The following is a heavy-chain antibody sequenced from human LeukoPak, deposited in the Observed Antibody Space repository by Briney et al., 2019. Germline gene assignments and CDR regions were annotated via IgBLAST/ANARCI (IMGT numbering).Heavy chain of an antibody. CDR2: ISDTGEST. Sequence: GSLRLSCAASGFTFNRYGMNWVRQAPGKGLEWVSGISDTGESTYYVDSVKGRFTISRDNSKNTLYLQMNSLRADDTAVYHCAKERTKTTAYFDYWGQGTLVTVSS. V-gene: IGHV3-23*01. D-gene: IGHD4-17*01. J-gene: IGHJ4*02. CDR3: AKERTKTTAYFDY. CDR1: GFTFNRYG.